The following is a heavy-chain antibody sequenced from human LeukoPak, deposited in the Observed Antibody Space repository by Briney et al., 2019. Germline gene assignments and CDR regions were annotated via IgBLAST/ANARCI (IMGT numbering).Heavy chain of an antibody. J-gene: IGHJ4*02. Sequence: SETLSLTCTVSGGSFSSYYWSWIRQPPGKGLEWIGRIYPSGGTTYNPSLKSRVTMSVDTSKNHYSLKLSSVTAAHTAVYYCPRSRILGSYYSLDYWLQGALVT. CDR1: GGSFSSYY. D-gene: IGHD1-26*01. V-gene: IGHV4-4*07. CDR2: IYPSGGT. CDR3: PRSRILGSYYSLDY.